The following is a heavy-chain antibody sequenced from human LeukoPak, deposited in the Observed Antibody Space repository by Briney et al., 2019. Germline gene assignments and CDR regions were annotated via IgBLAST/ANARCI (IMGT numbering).Heavy chain of an antibody. CDR1: GYTFTSYG. D-gene: IGHD5-18*01. J-gene: IGHJ4*02. CDR2: ISAYNGNT. V-gene: IGHV1-18*01. CDR3: ASWPVDTAMAY. Sequence: GASAKVSCKASGYTFTSYGISWVRQAPGQGLEWMGWISAYNGNTNYAQKLQGRVTMTTDTSTSTAYMELRSLGSDDTAVYYCASWPVDTAMAYWGQGTLVTVSS.